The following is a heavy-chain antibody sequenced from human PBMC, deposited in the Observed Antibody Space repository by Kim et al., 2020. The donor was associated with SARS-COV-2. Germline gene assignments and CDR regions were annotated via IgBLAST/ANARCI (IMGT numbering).Heavy chain of an antibody. J-gene: IGHJ3*02. Sequence: ANSVKGRFTISRDNSKNTLYLQMGSLRAEDMAVYYCAREGLTQRGYAFDIWGQGTMVTVSS. V-gene: IGHV3-64*01. D-gene: IGHD3-9*01. CDR3: AREGLTQRGYAFDI.